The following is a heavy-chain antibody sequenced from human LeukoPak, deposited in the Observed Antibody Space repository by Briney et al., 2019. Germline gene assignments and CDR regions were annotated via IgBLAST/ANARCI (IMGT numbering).Heavy chain of an antibody. CDR2: IYSGGST. Sequence: GGSLRLSCAASGFTVSSNYMSWVRQAPGKGLEWVSVIYSGGSTYYADSVKGRFTISRDNSKNTLYLQMNSLRAEDTAVYYCARGSLTVVLRFLEWLFPLDYWGQGTLVTVSS. J-gene: IGHJ4*02. V-gene: IGHV3-53*05. CDR1: GFTVSSNY. CDR3: ARGSLTVVLRFLEWLFPLDY. D-gene: IGHD3-3*01.